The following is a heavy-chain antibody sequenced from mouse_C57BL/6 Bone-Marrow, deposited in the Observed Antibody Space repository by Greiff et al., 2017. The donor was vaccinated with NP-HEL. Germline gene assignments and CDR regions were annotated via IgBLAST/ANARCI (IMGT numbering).Heavy chain of an antibody. CDR1: GYSITSGYY. D-gene: IGHD2-2*01. CDR2: ISYDGSN. Sequence: EVKLQESGPGPVKPSQSLSLTCSVTGYSITSGYYWNWIRQFPGNKLEWMGYISYDGSNNYNPSLKNRISITRDTSKNQFFLKLNSVTTEDTATYYCARVGLRYYAMDYWGQGTSVTVSS. CDR3: ARVGLRYYAMDY. J-gene: IGHJ4*01. V-gene: IGHV3-6*01.